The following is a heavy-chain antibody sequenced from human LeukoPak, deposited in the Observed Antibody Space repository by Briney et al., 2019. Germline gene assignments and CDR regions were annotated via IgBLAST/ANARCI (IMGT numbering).Heavy chain of an antibody. CDR3: AKEGVVRGSYRPPPDY. Sequence: ASVKVSCKASGYTFTSYGISWVRQAPGQGLEWMGWISAYNGDTNYAQKLQGRVTMTTDTSTSTAYMELRSLRSDDPAVYYCAKEGVVRGSYRPPPDYWGQGTLVTVSS. D-gene: IGHD3-16*02. V-gene: IGHV1-18*01. CDR1: GYTFTSYG. CDR2: ISAYNGDT. J-gene: IGHJ4*02.